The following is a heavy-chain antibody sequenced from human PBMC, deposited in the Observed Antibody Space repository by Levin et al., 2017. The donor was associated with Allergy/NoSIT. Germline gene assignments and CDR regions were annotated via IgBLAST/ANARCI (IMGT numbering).Heavy chain of an antibody. D-gene: IGHD3-9*01. CDR2: TRNKANSYTT. CDR3: ARWTRLVIESDYDYYYMDV. V-gene: IGHV3-72*01. Sequence: PGGSLRLSCAASGFTFSDHYMDRVRQAPGKGLEWVGRTRNKANSYTTEYAASVKGRFTISRDDSKNSLYLQMNSLKTEDTAVYYCARWTRLVIESDYDYYYMDVWGKGTTVTVSS. J-gene: IGHJ6*03. CDR1: GFTFSDHY.